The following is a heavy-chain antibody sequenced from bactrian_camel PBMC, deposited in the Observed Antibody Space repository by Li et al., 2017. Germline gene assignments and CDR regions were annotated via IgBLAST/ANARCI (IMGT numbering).Heavy chain of an antibody. CDR3: AARGPYCYTKLSVRDFTY. J-gene: IGHJ4*01. Sequence: HVQLVESGGGSVQAGGSLRLSCAASGYTYNRNCMAWFRQAPGKEREGVARIATGSGNTYYADSVKGQFTISQDNAKNTVYLQMNSLKPEDTAMYYCAARGPYCYTKLSVRDFTYWGQGTQVTVSS. D-gene: IGHD2*01. CDR1: GYTYNRNC. V-gene: IGHV3S1*01. CDR2: IATGSGNT.